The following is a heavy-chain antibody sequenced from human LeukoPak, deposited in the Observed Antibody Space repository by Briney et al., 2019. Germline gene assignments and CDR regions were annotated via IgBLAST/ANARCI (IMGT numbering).Heavy chain of an antibody. Sequence: PGGSLRLSCAASGFTFNGFWMSWVRQAPGKGLEWVANIKQDGSDIYYLGSVRGRFTISRDNAMNSLYLQMNSLRAEDTAVYYCTRDALYGDPSYYYMDVRGKGTTVTVSS. V-gene: IGHV3-7*01. CDR3: TRDALYGDPSYYYMDV. CDR2: IKQDGSDI. CDR1: GFTFNGFW. J-gene: IGHJ6*03. D-gene: IGHD4-17*01.